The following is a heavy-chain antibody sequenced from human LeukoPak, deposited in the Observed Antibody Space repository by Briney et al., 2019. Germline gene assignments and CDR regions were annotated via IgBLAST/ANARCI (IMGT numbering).Heavy chain of an antibody. J-gene: IGHJ5*02. D-gene: IGHD2-15*01. CDR1: GYSFTRKW. CDR3: ARSQGYCSGGSCLQGDWFDP. V-gene: IGHV5-51*01. Sequence: GESLKISCKGSGYSFTRKWIGWVCQMPGKGLEWMAIIYPGDSDTRYSPSFQGQVTISADKSINTAYLQWSSLKASDTAMYYCARSQGYCSGGSCLQGDWFDPWGQGTLVTVSS. CDR2: IYPGDSDT.